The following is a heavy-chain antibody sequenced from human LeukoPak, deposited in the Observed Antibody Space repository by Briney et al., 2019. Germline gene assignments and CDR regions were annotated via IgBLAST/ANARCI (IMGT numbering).Heavy chain of an antibody. Sequence: PGGSLRLSCAASGFTFSTYWMSWVRQAPGKGLEWLANIKEGGTGKNHVDSVKGRFTISRDNAKNSLYLQMNGLRAEDTAVYYCAREIPQQLVAMDVWGHGTTVTVSS. V-gene: IGHV3-7*04. CDR2: IKEGGTGK. CDR3: AREIPQQLVAMDV. D-gene: IGHD6-13*01. CDR1: GFTFSTYW. J-gene: IGHJ6*02.